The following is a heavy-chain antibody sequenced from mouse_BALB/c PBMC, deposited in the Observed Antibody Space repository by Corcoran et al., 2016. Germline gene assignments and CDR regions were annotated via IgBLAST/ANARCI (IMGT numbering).Heavy chain of an antibody. CDR3: ARSFWVAY. CDR2: INPYNGVT. CDR1: GYSFTDYY. Sequence: EVQLQQSGPELVKPGASVKISCKASGYSFTDYYMHWVKQSHVKSLEWIGRINPYNGVTSYNQNFKDKANLTVDKSSSTTYMELHSLTSEDSAVYYCARSFWVAYWGQGTLVTVSA. J-gene: IGHJ3*01. V-gene: IGHV1-26*01.